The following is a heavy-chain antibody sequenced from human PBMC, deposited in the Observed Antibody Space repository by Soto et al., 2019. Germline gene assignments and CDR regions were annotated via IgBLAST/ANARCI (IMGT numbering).Heavy chain of an antibody. D-gene: IGHD5-12*01. J-gene: IGHJ4*02. CDR1: GFTFGDYH. Sequence: MRLSCAVSGFTFGDYHMDWGSQAPGRGLEWVGRSRNEANSYTTEYAASVKGRFFISRHDSKNSLYLQMDSLQTEDTAVYYCARGKPGGYPLFEDWGQGIPVTLSS. CDR3: ARGKPGGYPLFED. CDR2: SRNEANSYTT. V-gene: IGHV3-72*01.